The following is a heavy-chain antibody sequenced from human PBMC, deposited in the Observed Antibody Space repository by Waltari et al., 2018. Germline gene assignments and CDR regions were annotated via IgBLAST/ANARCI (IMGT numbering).Heavy chain of an antibody. CDR3: XXXPNWXXX. CDR2: MNPXXXNT. Sequence: QVXLVQSGXXXKKPGASVXVSCKAXGYTFTSYDINWVRQATGQGLEWMGWMNPXXXNTGYAQXXQGRVTMTXNTSISTAXXELSSLXSXDTAVYYCXXXPNWXXXXGQGTLVTXSS. CDR1: GYTFTSYD. J-gene: IGHJ5*02. V-gene: IGHV1-8*01.